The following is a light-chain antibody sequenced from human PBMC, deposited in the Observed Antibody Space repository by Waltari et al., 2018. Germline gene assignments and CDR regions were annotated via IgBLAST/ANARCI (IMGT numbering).Light chain of an antibody. CDR1: QSIQHSDGNTY. Sequence: DIVMTQTPLSSPVTLGQPASISCRSSQSIQHSDGNTYLSWLHQRPGQPPRLLIYKNSNRLAGVPDRFSGSRAGTDFTLKISRVEAEDVGVYYCMQGTQFPFTFGQGTKLEIK. CDR3: MQGTQFPFT. CDR2: KNS. V-gene: IGKV2-24*01. J-gene: IGKJ2*01.